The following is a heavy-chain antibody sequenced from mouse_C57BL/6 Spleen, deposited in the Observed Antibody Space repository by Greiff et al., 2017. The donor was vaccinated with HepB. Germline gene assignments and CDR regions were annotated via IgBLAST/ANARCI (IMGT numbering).Heavy chain of an antibody. J-gene: IGHJ4*01. CDR1: GYAFSSYW. D-gene: IGHD2-1*01. Sequence: VQLQESGAELVKPGASVKISCKASGYAFSSYWMNWVKQRPGKGLEWIGQIYPGDGDTNYNGKFKGKATLTADKSSSTAYMQLSSLTSEDSAVYFCARGGGIYYGSSYAMDYWGQGTSVTVSS. CDR2: IYPGDGDT. CDR3: ARGGGIYYGSSYAMDY. V-gene: IGHV1-80*01.